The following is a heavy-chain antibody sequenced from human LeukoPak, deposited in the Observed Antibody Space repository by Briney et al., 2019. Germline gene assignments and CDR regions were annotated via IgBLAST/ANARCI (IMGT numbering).Heavy chain of an antibody. J-gene: IGHJ4*02. CDR3: ARFTMVRGTDY. CDR1: GYTFTGYY. Sequence: EASVKVSYKASGYTFTGYYMHWVRQAPGQGLEWMGWINPNSGGTNYAQKFQGRVTMTRDTSISTAYMELSRLRSDDTAVYYCARFTMVRGTDYWGQGTLVTVSS. CDR2: INPNSGGT. V-gene: IGHV1-2*02. D-gene: IGHD3-10*01.